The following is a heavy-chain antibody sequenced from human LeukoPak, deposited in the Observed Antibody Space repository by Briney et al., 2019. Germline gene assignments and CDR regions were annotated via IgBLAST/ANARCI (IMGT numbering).Heavy chain of an antibody. CDR1: RFTFSSYG. J-gene: IGHJ4*02. CDR3: AKAYDYQNYFDY. V-gene: IGHV3-30*18. Sequence: PGRSLRLSCAASRFTFSSYGMHWVRQAPGKGLEWVAVISYGGSNKYYADPVKGRFTISRDNSKNTLYLQMNSLRAEDTAVYYCAKAYDYQNYFDYWGQGTLVTVSS. D-gene: IGHD3-16*01. CDR2: ISYGGSNK.